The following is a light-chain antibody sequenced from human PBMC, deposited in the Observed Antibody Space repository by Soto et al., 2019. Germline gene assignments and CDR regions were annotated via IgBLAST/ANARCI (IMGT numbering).Light chain of an antibody. CDR1: QSVSSSR. V-gene: IGKV3D-20*01. CDR2: DAS. CDR3: QQYGNSPIT. Sequence: EIVMTQSPATLSVSPGERAALSCGASQSVSSSRLAWYQQKPALAPRLLIYDASSRATGIPDRFSGSGPGTDFTLTISRLEPEDFAVYYCQQYGNSPITFGQGTRLEIK. J-gene: IGKJ5*01.